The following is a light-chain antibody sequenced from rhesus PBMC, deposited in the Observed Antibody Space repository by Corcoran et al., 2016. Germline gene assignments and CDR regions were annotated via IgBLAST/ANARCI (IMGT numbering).Light chain of an antibody. CDR2: SAY. CDR3: QQYNDLLPT. J-gene: IGKJ1*01. V-gene: IGKV3-40*03. Sequence: EIVMTQSPATLSLSPGETATLSCRASESVGSYLAWYQQKPGQAPKLLVHSAYFRATGIPDRFSGSGSMTECTRTISSLEPEDVGVYHCQQYNDLLPTFGQGTKVEIK. CDR1: ESVGSY.